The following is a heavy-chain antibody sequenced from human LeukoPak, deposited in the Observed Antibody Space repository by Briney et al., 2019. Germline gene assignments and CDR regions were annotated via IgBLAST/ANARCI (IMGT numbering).Heavy chain of an antibody. CDR1: GAPISSYY. V-gene: IGHV4-4*09. Sequence: NPSEALSLTCTVSGAPISSYYWSWIRQPPGKGLEWIGYIYTSETTNYNPSLRSRVTISIDTSKNQFSLRLSSVTAADTAVYYCARHRSPSSLSYFDIWGQGTLVIVSS. D-gene: IGHD6-19*01. J-gene: IGHJ4*02. CDR3: ARHRSPSSLSYFDI. CDR2: IYTSETT.